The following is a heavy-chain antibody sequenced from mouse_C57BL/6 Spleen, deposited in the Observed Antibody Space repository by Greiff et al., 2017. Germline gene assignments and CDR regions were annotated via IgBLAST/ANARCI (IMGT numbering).Heavy chain of an antibody. J-gene: IGHJ4*01. CDR3: ASRHEGDAMDY. Sequence: QVQLQQSGAELVKPGASVKISCKASGYAFSSYWMNWVKQRPGKGLEWIGQIYPGDGDTNYNGKFKGKATLTADKSSSTAYMQLSSLTSEDSAVYFCASRHEGDAMDYWGQGTSVTVSS. V-gene: IGHV1-80*01. CDR2: IYPGDGDT. CDR1: GYAFSSYW.